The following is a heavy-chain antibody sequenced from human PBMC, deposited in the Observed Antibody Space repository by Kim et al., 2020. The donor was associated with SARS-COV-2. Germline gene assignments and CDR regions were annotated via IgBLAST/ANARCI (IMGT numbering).Heavy chain of an antibody. V-gene: IGHV4-34*01. CDR3: ARSRRDGYNNVVLNDLDY. CDR2: INHSGST. J-gene: IGHJ4*02. D-gene: IGHD2-2*01. CDR1: GGSFSGYY. Sequence: SETLSLTCVVYGGSFSGYYWSWIRQPPGKGLEWIGEINHSGSTNYNPSLKSRVTISVGTSNNQFSLKVNSVTAADTAIYYCARSRRDGYNNVVLNDLDYWGQGTLVTVSS.